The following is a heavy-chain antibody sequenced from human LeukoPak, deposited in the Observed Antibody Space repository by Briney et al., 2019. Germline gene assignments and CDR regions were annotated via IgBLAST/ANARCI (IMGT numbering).Heavy chain of an antibody. J-gene: IGHJ3*02. Sequence: SETLSLTCTVSGGSVSSYRWGWIRQPPGRGLEWIGSIYYSGSTNYNPSLKSRVTISVDTSKNQFSLKLSSVTAADTAVYYCARAPIHYDSSGYRDSGAFDIWGQGTMVTVSS. D-gene: IGHD3-22*01. CDR3: ARAPIHYDSSGYRDSGAFDI. CDR1: GGSVSSYR. CDR2: IYYSGST. V-gene: IGHV4-59*02.